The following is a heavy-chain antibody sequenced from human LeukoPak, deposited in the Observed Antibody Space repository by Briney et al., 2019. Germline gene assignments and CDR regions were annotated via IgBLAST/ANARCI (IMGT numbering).Heavy chain of an antibody. CDR3: ARDSHASSWYQDY. Sequence: GGSLRLSCAASGFTLSGYWMSWVRQAPGKGLEWVANIKQDGSEKYYVDSVKGRFTISRDNAKNSLYLQMNSLRAEDTAVYYCARDSHASSWYQDYWGQGTLVTVPS. D-gene: IGHD6-13*01. V-gene: IGHV3-7*03. J-gene: IGHJ4*02. CDR2: IKQDGSEK. CDR1: GFTLSGYW.